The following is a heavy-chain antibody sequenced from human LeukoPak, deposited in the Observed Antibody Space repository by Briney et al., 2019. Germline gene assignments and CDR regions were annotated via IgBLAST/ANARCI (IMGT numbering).Heavy chain of an antibody. CDR2: ISSSSSTI. D-gene: IGHD3-10*01. V-gene: IGHV3-48*04. CDR3: ARDLGIDYGSVDN. CDR1: DFSFSDSW. Sequence: GGSLRLSCIASDFSFSDSWMTWVRKAPGKGLEWVSYISSSSSTIYYADSVKGRFTISRDNAKNSLYLQMNSLRAEDTAVYYCARDLGIDYGSVDNWGQGTLVTVSS. J-gene: IGHJ4*02.